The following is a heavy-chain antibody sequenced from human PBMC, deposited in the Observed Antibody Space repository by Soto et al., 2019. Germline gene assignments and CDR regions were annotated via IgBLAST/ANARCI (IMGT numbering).Heavy chain of an antibody. CDR1: GFTFSIYA. J-gene: IGHJ4*02. CDR2: MSRTGDNT. Sequence: GGSLRLSCAASGFTFSIYAMTWVRQSPGKGLEWVSSMSRTGDNTYYADSVKGRFTISRDNSKNTLYLQVNSLRAEDTAIYYCAKDQSNSNPLYYFDFWGPGTLVTVSS. V-gene: IGHV3-23*01. CDR3: AKDQSNSNPLYYFDF. D-gene: IGHD3-22*01.